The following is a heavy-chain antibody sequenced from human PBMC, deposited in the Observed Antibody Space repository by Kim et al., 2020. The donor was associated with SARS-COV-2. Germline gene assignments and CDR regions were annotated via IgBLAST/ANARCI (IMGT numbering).Heavy chain of an antibody. J-gene: IGHJ5*01. V-gene: IGHV3-7*01. CDR3: ARDHLGPVDS. Sequence: GGSLRLSCATSGFHFYVHWMSWVRQAPGKGLEWVANIKQDGTELYYVDSVKGRFTISRDNARNSLYLQMNSLRAEDTAIYYCARDHLGPVDSWGQG. CDR2: IKQDGTEL. CDR1: GFHFYVHW. D-gene: IGHD3-16*01.